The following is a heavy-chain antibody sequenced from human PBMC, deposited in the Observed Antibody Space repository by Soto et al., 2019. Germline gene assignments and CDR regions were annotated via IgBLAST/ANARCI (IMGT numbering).Heavy chain of an antibody. CDR2: IYSGGST. CDR1: GFTVSSNY. Sequence: HPGGSLRLSCAASGFTVSSNYMSWVRQAPGKGLEWVSVIYSGGSTYYADSVKGRFTISRDNSKNTLYLQMNSLRAEDTAVYYCAREGTAMVTGTDFFDYWGQGTLVTVSS. D-gene: IGHD5-18*01. V-gene: IGHV3-66*01. J-gene: IGHJ4*02. CDR3: AREGTAMVTGTDFFDY.